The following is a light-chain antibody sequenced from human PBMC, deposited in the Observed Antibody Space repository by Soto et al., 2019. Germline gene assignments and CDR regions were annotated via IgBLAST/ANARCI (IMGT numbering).Light chain of an antibody. Sequence: DIQMTQSPSSLSASVGDRVTITCRASQGISNFLAWYQQKPGKVPKLLISAASTLQSGVPSRFSGSGSGTDFTLTITSLQPEDVATYSCQKYNGVITFGQGTRLEIK. CDR2: AAS. J-gene: IGKJ5*01. CDR1: QGISNF. V-gene: IGKV1-27*01. CDR3: QKYNGVIT.